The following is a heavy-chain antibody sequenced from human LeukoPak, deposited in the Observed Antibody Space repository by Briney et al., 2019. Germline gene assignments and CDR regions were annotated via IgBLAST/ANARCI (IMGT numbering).Heavy chain of an antibody. V-gene: IGHV3-33*06. D-gene: IGHD3-22*01. CDR1: GFTFSSYG. J-gene: IGHJ4*02. CDR3: AKDNYYDSSGYSYFDY. Sequence: GGSLRLSCAASGFTFSSYGMHWVRRAPGKGLEWVAVIWYDGSNKYYADSVKGRLTISRDNSKNTLYLQMNSLRAEDTAVYYCAKDNYYDSSGYSYFDYWGQGTLVTVSS. CDR2: IWYDGSNK.